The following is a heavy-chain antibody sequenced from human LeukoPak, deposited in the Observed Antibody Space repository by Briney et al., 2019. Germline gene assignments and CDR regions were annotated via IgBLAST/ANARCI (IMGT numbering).Heavy chain of an antibody. V-gene: IGHV4-34*01. Sequence: SETLSLTCAVYGGSFSGYYWSWIRQPPGKGLEWIGEINHSGSTNYNPSLKSRVTISVDTSKNQFSLKLSSVTAADTAVYYCASFFFPELDCSGGSCHDAFDIWGQGTMVTVSS. CDR2: INHSGST. CDR1: GGSFSGYY. CDR3: ASFFFPELDCSGGSCHDAFDI. D-gene: IGHD2-15*01. J-gene: IGHJ3*02.